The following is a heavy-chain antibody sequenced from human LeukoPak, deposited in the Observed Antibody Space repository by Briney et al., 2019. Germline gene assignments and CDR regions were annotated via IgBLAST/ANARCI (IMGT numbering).Heavy chain of an antibody. Sequence: GGSLRLSCAASGFTFSSYEMNWVRQAPGKGLEWVSYISSSGSTIYYADSVKGRFTISRDNAKNSLYLQMNSLRAEDTAVYYCARDVPHDSSGPYFDYWGQGTLVTVSS. J-gene: IGHJ4*02. V-gene: IGHV3-48*03. D-gene: IGHD3-22*01. CDR1: GFTFSSYE. CDR2: ISSSGSTI. CDR3: ARDVPHDSSGPYFDY.